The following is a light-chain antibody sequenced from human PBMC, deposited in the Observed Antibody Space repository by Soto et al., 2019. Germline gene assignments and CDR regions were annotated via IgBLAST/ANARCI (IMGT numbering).Light chain of an antibody. V-gene: IGKV4-1*01. CDR3: QQCYSTPWT. Sequence: DIVMTQSPDSLAVSLGERATINCKSSQSVLYISNNKNYLAWYQQKPGQPPKLLIYWASTRESGVPDRFSGSGSGTDFTLTISSLQAEDVAVYYYQQCYSTPWTFGQGTKVEIK. CDR1: QSVLYISNNKNY. CDR2: WAS. J-gene: IGKJ1*01.